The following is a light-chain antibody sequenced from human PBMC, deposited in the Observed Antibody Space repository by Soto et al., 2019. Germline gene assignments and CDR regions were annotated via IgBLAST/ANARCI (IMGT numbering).Light chain of an antibody. V-gene: IGLV2-14*01. Sequence: QSALTQPASVSGSPGQSITISCTGTSSDVGNYKYVSWYQQHPGKAPKLIIYEASNRPSGVPDRFSGSKSGNTASLTISGLQAADEADYYCSLYTSEKTYVFGTGTKVTVL. CDR2: EAS. J-gene: IGLJ1*01. CDR3: SLYTSEKTYV. CDR1: SSDVGNYKY.